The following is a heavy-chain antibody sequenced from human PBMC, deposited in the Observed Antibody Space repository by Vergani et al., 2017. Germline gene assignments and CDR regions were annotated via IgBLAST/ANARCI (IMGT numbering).Heavy chain of an antibody. CDR2: ISGSGGST. Sequence: EVQLVESGGGLVQPGGSLRLSCAASGFTFSSYAMSWVRQAPGKGLEWVSAISGSGGSTYYADSVKGRFTISRDNSKNPLYLQMNSLRAEDPAVYYCATLLGYCSSTSCYNVWGQGTTVTVSS. CDR3: ATLLGYCSSTSCYNV. V-gene: IGHV3-23*04. J-gene: IGHJ6*02. D-gene: IGHD2-2*02. CDR1: GFTFSSYA.